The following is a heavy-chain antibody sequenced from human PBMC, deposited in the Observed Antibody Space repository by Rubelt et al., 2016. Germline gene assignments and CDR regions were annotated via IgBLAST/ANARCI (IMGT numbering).Heavy chain of an antibody. CDR1: GGTFSSYA. Sequence: QVQLVQSGAEVKKPGSSVKVSCKASGGTFSSYAISWVRQAPGQGLEWMGGIIPIFGTANYAQKFQGRVTITADKSTSTAYMERSSLRSEDTAGYYCARDLVGVVITTHDAFDIWGQGTMVTVSS. CDR2: IIPIFGTA. CDR3: ARDLVGVVITTHDAFDI. V-gene: IGHV1-69*06. D-gene: IGHD3-22*01. J-gene: IGHJ3*02.